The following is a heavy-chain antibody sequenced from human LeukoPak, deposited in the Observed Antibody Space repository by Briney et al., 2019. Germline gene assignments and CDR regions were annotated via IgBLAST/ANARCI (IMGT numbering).Heavy chain of an antibody. J-gene: IGHJ3*01. D-gene: IGHD3-22*01. V-gene: IGHV3-7*04. Sequence: SGGSLRLSCAASGFTFNHYWMTWVRQAPGKGLEWVANIRQDGTEKYYVDSVKGRFTISRDNAKNSLYLQMNSLRAEDTAVFYCARDLTYDSSGHYYDALDVWGQGTMVTVSS. CDR1: GFTFNHYW. CDR2: IRQDGTEK. CDR3: ARDLTYDSSGHYYDALDV.